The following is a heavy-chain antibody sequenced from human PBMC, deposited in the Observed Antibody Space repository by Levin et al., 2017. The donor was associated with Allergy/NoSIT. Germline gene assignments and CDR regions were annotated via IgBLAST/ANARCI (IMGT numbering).Heavy chain of an antibody. CDR2: IYYSGST. Sequence: PSETLSLTCTVSGGSISSYYWSWIRQPPGKGLEWIGYIYYSGSTNYNPSLKSRVTISVDTSKNQFSLKLSSVTAADTAVYYCARVVSNYRLDPNWFDPWGQGTLVTVAS. CDR3: ARVVSNYRLDPNWFDP. CDR1: GGSISSYY. V-gene: IGHV4-59*01. J-gene: IGHJ5*02. D-gene: IGHD4-11*01.